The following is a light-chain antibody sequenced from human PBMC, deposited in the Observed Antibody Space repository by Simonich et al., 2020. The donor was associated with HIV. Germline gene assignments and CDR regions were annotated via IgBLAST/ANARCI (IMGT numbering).Light chain of an antibody. J-gene: IGLJ2*01. CDR1: NSDVCGYNS. Sequence: QSSLTQPPPASGAPGQYVTISCTGTNSDVCGYNSVSWYQQHPGKAPKLIIYEVNKRPSGVPDRFAGSKSDNTASLTVSGLQAEDEANYYCSSYAGSNTVVFGGGTKLTVL. CDR2: EVN. CDR3: SSYAGSNTVV. V-gene: IGLV2-8*01.